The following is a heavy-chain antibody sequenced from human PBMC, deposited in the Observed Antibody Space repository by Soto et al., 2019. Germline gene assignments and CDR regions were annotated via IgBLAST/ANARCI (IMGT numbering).Heavy chain of an antibody. Sequence: GASVKVSCKASGGTFSSYAISWVRQAPGQGLEWMGGIIPIFGTANYAQKFQGRVTITADESTSTAYMELSSLRSEDTAVYYCARAAIVGATLPTPYYFGYWGQGTLVTVSS. J-gene: IGHJ4*02. CDR3: ARAAIVGATLPTPYYFGY. CDR2: IIPIFGTA. V-gene: IGHV1-69*13. D-gene: IGHD1-26*01. CDR1: GGTFSSYA.